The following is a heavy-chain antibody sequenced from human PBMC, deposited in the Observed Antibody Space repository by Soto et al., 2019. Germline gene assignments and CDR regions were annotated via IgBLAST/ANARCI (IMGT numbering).Heavy chain of an antibody. V-gene: IGHV1-2*02. CDR2: INPNSGGT. CDR1: GYTFTGYY. D-gene: IGHD6-13*01. J-gene: IGHJ4*02. Sequence: ASVKVSCKASGYTFTGYYMHWVRQAPGQGLEWMGWINPNSGGTNYAQKFQGRVTLTRDTSISTAYMELSRLRSDDTAVYYCARWWEYSSSWFDFWGQGTLVTVSS. CDR3: ARWWEYSSSWFDF.